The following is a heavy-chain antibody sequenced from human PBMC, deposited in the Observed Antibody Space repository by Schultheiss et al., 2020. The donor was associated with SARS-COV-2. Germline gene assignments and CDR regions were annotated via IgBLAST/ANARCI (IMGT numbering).Heavy chain of an antibody. D-gene: IGHD3-10*01. CDR3: TRAIRGAFDA. Sequence: GGSLRLSCAASGFTFSSYGMHWVRQAPGKGLEWVAVIWYDGSNKYYADSVKGRFTISRDNSNNTLYLEMNDLRADDTSVYYCTRAIRGAFDAWGQGTMVT. CDR1: GFTFSSYG. CDR2: IWYDGSNK. J-gene: IGHJ3*01. V-gene: IGHV3-33*01.